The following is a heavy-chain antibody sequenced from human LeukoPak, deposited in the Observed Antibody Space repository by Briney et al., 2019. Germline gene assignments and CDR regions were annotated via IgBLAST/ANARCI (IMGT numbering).Heavy chain of an antibody. CDR2: INPNSGGT. J-gene: IGHJ4*02. Sequence: ASVKVSCKASGYTFTGYYMHWVRQAPGQGLEWMGWINPNSGGTNYAQRFQGRVTMTRDTSISTAYMELSRLRSDDTAVFYCAREEVIAAAGPTLDYWGQGALVTVSS. D-gene: IGHD6-13*01. CDR1: GYTFTGYY. CDR3: AREEVIAAAGPTLDY. V-gene: IGHV1-2*02.